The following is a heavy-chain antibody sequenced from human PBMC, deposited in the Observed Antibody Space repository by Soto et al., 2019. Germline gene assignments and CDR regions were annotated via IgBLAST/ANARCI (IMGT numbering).Heavy chain of an antibody. Sequence: SETLSLTCTVSGGSISSYSWSWIRQPPGKGLEWIGYVYDTGSTDYNPSLKSRGTISLDTSKNHFSLRLSSVTAADTAVYYCARDYSGSGSYYNYFDYWGPGTLVTVSS. CDR1: GGSISSYS. J-gene: IGHJ4*02. D-gene: IGHD3-10*01. V-gene: IGHV4-59*01. CDR2: VYDTGST. CDR3: ARDYSGSGSYYNYFDY.